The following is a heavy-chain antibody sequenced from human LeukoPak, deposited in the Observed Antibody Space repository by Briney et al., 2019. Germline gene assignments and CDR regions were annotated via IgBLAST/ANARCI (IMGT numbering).Heavy chain of an antibody. CDR1: GFTLSSYA. Sequence: GGSLRLSCAASGFTLSSYAMSWVRQAPGKGLEWVSAISGSGGSTYYADSVKGRFTISRDNSKNTLYLQMNSLRAEDTAVYYCARTMYSTPDYFDYWGQGTLVTVSS. J-gene: IGHJ4*02. D-gene: IGHD6-13*01. CDR2: ISGSGGST. CDR3: ARTMYSTPDYFDY. V-gene: IGHV3-23*01.